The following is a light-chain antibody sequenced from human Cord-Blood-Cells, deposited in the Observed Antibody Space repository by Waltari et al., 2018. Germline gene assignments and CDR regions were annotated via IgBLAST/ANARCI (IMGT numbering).Light chain of an antibody. CDR3: SSYTSSSTVV. J-gene: IGLJ2*01. CDR1: SSDVGGYNY. V-gene: IGLV2-14*01. Sequence: QSALTQPASVSGSPGQSITISCTGTSSDVGGYNYVSWYQQHPGKAPKLMIYDVSNRPAGVSQRSPGSKSGKTASLAISGLQAEDEADYYCSSYTSSSTVVFGGGTKLTVL. CDR2: DVS.